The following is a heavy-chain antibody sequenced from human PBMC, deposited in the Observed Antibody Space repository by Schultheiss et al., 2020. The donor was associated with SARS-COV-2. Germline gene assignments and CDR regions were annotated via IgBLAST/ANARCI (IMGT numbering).Heavy chain of an antibody. J-gene: IGHJ4*02. V-gene: IGHV5-51*01. Sequence: GESLKISCKGSGYSFTSYWIGWVRQMPGKGPEWMGIIYPADSNTKYSPSFQGQVTRSVDKSISTAYLQWSSLKASDTAMYYCARRQPYDSSGGGPDYWGQGTMVIVSS. D-gene: IGHD3-22*01. CDR2: IYPADSNT. CDR3: ARRQPYDSSGGGPDY. CDR1: GYSFTSYW.